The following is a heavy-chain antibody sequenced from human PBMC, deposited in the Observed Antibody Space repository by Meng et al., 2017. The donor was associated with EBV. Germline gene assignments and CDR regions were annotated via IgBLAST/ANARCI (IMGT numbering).Heavy chain of an antibody. J-gene: IGHJ4*02. D-gene: IGHD3-10*01. V-gene: IGHV4-39*07. CDR3: ARSSPVRFGELAN. CDR2: IYYSGST. CDR1: GGSISSSSYY. Sequence: QLQLQESGPGLVLPSXXLSITCTVSGGSISSSSYYWGWIRQPPGKGLEWIGSIYYSGSTYYNPSLKSRVTISVDTSKNQFSLKLSSVTAADTAVYYCARSSPVRFGELANWGQGTLVTVSS.